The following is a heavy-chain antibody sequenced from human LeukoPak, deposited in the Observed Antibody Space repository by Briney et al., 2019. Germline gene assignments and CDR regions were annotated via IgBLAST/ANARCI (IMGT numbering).Heavy chain of an antibody. Sequence: SETLSLTCTVSGGSISSYYWSWIRQPPGKGLEWIGYIYYSGSTNYNRSLKSRVTISVDTSKNQFSLKLSSVTAADTAVYYCARDPKTTVTNPLWYFDLWGRGTLVSV. CDR2: IYYSGST. V-gene: IGHV4-59*01. CDR1: GGSISSYY. D-gene: IGHD4-17*01. J-gene: IGHJ2*01. CDR3: ARDPKTTVTNPLWYFDL.